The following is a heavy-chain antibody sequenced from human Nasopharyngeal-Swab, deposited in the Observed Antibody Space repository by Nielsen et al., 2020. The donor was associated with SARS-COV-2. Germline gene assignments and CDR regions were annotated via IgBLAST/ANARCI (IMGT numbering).Heavy chain of an antibody. D-gene: IGHD3-3*01. CDR1: GGSISSYY. CDR2: IYYSGST. Sequence: SETLSLTCTVSGGSISSYYWGWIRQPPGKGLEWIGSIYYSGSTYYNPSLKSRVTISVDTSKNQFSLKLSSVTAADTAVYYCARDSSRRSRGSYYYYGMDVWGQGTTVTVSS. J-gene: IGHJ6*02. CDR3: ARDSSRRSRGSYYYYGMDV. V-gene: IGHV4-39*07.